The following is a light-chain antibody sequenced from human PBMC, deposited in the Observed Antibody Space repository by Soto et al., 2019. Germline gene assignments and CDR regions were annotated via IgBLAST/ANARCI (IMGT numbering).Light chain of an antibody. V-gene: IGKV2-28*01. Sequence: DIVMTQSPLSLPVTPGEPASISCRSSQTLLHSDGYNYLDWYLQQPGQSPQLLIYLGSNRASGVPDRFSGSGSGTDFTLKLSRVEAEDVGVYYCMQALQTPWTFGQGTKVEIK. J-gene: IGKJ1*01. CDR3: MQALQTPWT. CDR2: LGS. CDR1: QTLLHSDGYNY.